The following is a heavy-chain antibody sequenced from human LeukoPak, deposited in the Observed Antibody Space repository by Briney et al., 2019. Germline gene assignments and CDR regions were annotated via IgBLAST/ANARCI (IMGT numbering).Heavy chain of an antibody. CDR2: IYYSGST. Sequence: SETLSLTCTVSGGSISSSSYYWGWIRQPPGKGLEWIGSIYYSGSTYYNPSLKSRVTISVDTSKNQFSLKLSSVTAADTAVYYCARAAAAGTGPSLFDYWGQGTLVTVSS. D-gene: IGHD6-13*01. CDR3: ARAAAAGTGPSLFDY. V-gene: IGHV4-39*07. CDR1: GGSISSSSYY. J-gene: IGHJ4*02.